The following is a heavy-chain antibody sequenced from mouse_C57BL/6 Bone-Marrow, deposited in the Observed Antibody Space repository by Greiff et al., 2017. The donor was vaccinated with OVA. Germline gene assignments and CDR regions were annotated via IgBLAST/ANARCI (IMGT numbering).Heavy chain of an antibody. CDR3: AREGYFDV. CDR2: ISYDGSN. Sequence: DVKLQESGPGLVKPSQSLSLTCSVPGYSITSGYYWNWIRQFPGNKLEWMGYISYDGSNNYNPSLKNRISITRDTSKNQFFLKLNSVTTEDTATYYCAREGYFDVWGTGTTVTVSS. CDR1: GYSITSGYY. J-gene: IGHJ1*03. V-gene: IGHV3-6*01.